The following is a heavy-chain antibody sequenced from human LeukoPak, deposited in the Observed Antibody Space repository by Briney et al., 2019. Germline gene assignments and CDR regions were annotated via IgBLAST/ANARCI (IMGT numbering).Heavy chain of an antibody. J-gene: IGHJ4*02. CDR3: ARGKNWGYFDY. D-gene: IGHD7-27*01. V-gene: IGHV4-59*01. CDR2: IYYSGNT. Sequence: PSETLSLTCTVSGGSISSYYWSWIRQPPGKGLEWIGYIYYSGNTNYNPSLKSRVTISVDTSKNQFSLKLSSVTAADTAVYYCARGKNWGYFDYWGQGTLVTVSS. CDR1: GGSISSYY.